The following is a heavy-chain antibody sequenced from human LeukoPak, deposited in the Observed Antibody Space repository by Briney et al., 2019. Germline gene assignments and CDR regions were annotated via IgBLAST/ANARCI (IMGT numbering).Heavy chain of an antibody. D-gene: IGHD6-19*01. J-gene: IGHJ4*02. CDR1: GGSVSTYY. CDR3: AREYTLYRSGWFLDY. Sequence: SETLSLTCTVSGGSVSTYYWGWLRQPPGKGLEWIGSIDYSGSTYYNPSLKSRATISIDTSKNQFSLKLSSVTAADTAVYYCAREYTLYRSGWFLDYWGQGTVVTVSS. V-gene: IGHV4-39*07. CDR2: IDYSGST.